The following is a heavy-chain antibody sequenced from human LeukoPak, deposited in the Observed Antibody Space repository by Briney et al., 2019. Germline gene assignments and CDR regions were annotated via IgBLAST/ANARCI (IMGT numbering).Heavy chain of an antibody. D-gene: IGHD3-22*01. J-gene: IGHJ4*02. CDR1: GITLSNYG. Sequence: GGSLRLCCAVSGITLSNYGMSWVRQAPGKGLEWVAGISDSGGRTNYADSVKGRFTISRDNPKNTLYLRMNSLRAEDTAVYFCAKRGVVIRVILVGFHKEAYYFDSWGQGALVTVSS. CDR2: ISDSGGRT. V-gene: IGHV3-23*01. CDR3: AKRGVVIRVILVGFHKEAYYFDS.